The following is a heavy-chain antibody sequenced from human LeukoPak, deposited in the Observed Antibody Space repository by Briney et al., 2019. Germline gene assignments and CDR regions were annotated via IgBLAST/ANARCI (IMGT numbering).Heavy chain of an antibody. CDR2: INPNSGGT. J-gene: IGHJ4*02. CDR1: GYTFTSYG. V-gene: IGHV1-2*02. Sequence: GASVKVSCKASGYTFTSYGISWVRQAPGQGLEWMGWINPNSGGTNYAQKFQGRVTMTRDTSISTAYMELSRLRSDDTAVYYCAREDALTAYWGQGTLVTVSS. CDR3: AREDALTAY.